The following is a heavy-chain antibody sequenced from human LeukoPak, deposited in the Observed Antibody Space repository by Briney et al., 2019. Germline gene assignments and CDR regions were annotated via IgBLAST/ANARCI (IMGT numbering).Heavy chain of an antibody. CDR1: GGSISSSSYY. J-gene: IGHJ3*02. CDR3: ARAELSITDAFDI. Sequence: SETLSLTCTVSGGSISSSSYYWNLIRQPPGKGLEWIGEINHSGSTNYNPSLKSRVTISVDTSKNQFSLKLSSVTAADTAVYYCARAELSITDAFDIWGQGTMVTVSS. CDR2: INHSGST. D-gene: IGHD3-10*01. V-gene: IGHV4-39*07.